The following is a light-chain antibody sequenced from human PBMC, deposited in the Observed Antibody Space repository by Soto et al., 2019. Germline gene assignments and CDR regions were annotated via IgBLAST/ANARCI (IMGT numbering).Light chain of an antibody. V-gene: IGKV3-15*01. CDR3: QQYNNWPPIT. Sequence: EIVMTQYQATRSLSPWEIATLSCRASQSVSSNLAWYQQKPGQAPRLLIYGASTRATGIPARFSGSGSGTEFTLTISSLQSEDFAVYYCQQYNNWPPITFGQGTRLEIK. CDR2: GAS. J-gene: IGKJ5*01. CDR1: QSVSSN.